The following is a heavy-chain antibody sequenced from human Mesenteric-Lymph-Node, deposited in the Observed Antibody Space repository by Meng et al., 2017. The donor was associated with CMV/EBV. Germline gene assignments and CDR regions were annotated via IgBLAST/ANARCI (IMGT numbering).Heavy chain of an antibody. CDR3: ATDSGGSPFDF. Sequence: LSLTCAVYGGSFSGYYWSWIRQPPGKGLEWVAVIWSDGKTKNYADSVKGRFTISRDNSKSTLDLQMNSLRAEDTAVYYCATDSGGSPFDFWGQGTMVTVSS. D-gene: IGHD3-10*01. CDR1: GGSFSGYY. CDR2: IWSDGKTK. J-gene: IGHJ3*01. V-gene: IGHV3-33*08.